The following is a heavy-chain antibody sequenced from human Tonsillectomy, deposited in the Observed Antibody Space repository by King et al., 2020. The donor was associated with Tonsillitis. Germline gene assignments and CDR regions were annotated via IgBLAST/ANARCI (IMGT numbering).Heavy chain of an antibody. Sequence: VQLVESGGGVVQPGRSLRLSCAASGFTFSSYGMHWVRQAPGKGLEWVAVISYDGSNKYYADSVKGRFTISRDNSKNTLYLQMNSLRGEDTAVYYCAKDRGDVTPGSYGMDGWGQGTTGTVSS. J-gene: IGHJ6*02. CDR3: AKDRGDVTPGSYGMDG. D-gene: IGHD4-11*01. CDR1: GFTFSSYG. CDR2: ISYDGSNK. V-gene: IGHV3-30*18.